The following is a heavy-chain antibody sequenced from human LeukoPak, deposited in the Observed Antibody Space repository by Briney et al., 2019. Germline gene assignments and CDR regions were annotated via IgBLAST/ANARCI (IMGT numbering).Heavy chain of an antibody. D-gene: IGHD4/OR15-4a*01. Sequence: GTSLRLSCAVSGFTFSSCGMHWVRQAPGKGLEWVAVISNDGSNQIYGDSVKGRFTISRDNSKNTLYLQMNSLRAEDTAVYYCARPQNSGAIMSFLIDSWGQGTLVTVSS. CDR3: ARPQNSGAIMSFLIDS. V-gene: IGHV3-30-3*01. J-gene: IGHJ4*02. CDR2: ISNDGSNQ. CDR1: GFTFSSCG.